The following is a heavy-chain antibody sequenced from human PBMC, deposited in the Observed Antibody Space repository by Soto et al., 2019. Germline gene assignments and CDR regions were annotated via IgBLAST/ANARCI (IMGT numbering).Heavy chain of an antibody. V-gene: IGHV4-59*01. CDR1: GASISGNY. J-gene: IGHJ4*02. Sequence: SETLSLTCTVSGASISGNYWSWIRQPPGKGLEWIGYIYDSGSTNYSPSLQSRVTMSVDRSKNQFSLALTSVTAADTALYFCARYRRGTGWYELDYWGQG. CDR3: ARYRRGTGWYELDY. D-gene: IGHD6-19*01. CDR2: IYDSGST.